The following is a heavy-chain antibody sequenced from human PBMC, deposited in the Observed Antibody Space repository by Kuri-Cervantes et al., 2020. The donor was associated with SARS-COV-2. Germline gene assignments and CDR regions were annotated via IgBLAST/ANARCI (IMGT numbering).Heavy chain of an antibody. CDR2: ISAYNGNT. Sequence: ASVKVSCKASGYTFTSYGISWVRQAPGQGLEWMGWISAYNGNTNYAQKLQGRVTMTTDTSTSTAYMELRSLRSDDTAVYYCARDRIENDFWSGYYSALSLYYYYMDVWGKGTTVTVSS. J-gene: IGHJ6*03. V-gene: IGHV1-18*01. CDR3: ARDRIENDFWSGYYSALSLYYYYMDV. CDR1: GYTFTSYG. D-gene: IGHD3-3*01.